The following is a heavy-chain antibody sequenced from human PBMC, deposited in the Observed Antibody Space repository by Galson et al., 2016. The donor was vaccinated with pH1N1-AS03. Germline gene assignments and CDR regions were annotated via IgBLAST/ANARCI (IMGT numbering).Heavy chain of an antibody. CDR1: GGSISSSSYY. V-gene: IGHV4-39*01. CDR3: ARRVYGDYVNWFDP. CDR2: IYYSGST. D-gene: IGHD4-17*01. J-gene: IGHJ5*02. Sequence: LSLTCTVSGGSISSSSYYWGWIRQPPGKGLEWIGSIYYSGSTYYNPSLKSRVTISVDTSKNQFSLKLSSVTAADTAVYYCARRVYGDYVNWFDPWGQGTLVTVSP.